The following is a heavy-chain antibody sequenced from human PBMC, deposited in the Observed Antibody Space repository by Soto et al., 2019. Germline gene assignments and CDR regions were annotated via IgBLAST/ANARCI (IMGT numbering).Heavy chain of an antibody. J-gene: IGHJ4*02. Sequence: QVQLVESGGGVVQPGRSLRLSCAASGFTFSSYGMHWVRQAPGKGLEWVAVIWYDGSNKYYADSVKGRFTISRDNSKNTLDLQMNSLRAEDTAVYYCARDFHGSGSYYLGDYWGQGTLVTVSS. CDR3: ARDFHGSGSYYLGDY. CDR2: IWYDGSNK. CDR1: GFTFSSYG. V-gene: IGHV3-33*01. D-gene: IGHD3-10*01.